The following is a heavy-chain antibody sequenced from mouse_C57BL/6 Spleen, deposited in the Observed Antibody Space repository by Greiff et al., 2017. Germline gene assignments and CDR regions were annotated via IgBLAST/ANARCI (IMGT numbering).Heavy chain of an antibody. V-gene: IGHV14-2*01. J-gene: IGHJ2*01. Sequence: VQLQQSGAELVKPGASVKLSCTASGFNIKDYYMHWVKQRTEQGLEWIGRIDPEDGETKYAPKFQGKATITADTSSNTAYLPLSSLTSDDTAVYYCARMAIDDYDYFDYWGQGTTLTVSS. CDR2: IDPEDGET. D-gene: IGHD2-4*01. CDR3: ARMAIDDYDYFDY. CDR1: GFNIKDYY.